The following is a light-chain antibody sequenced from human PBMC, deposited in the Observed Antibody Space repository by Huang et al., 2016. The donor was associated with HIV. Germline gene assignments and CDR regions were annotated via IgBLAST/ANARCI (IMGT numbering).Light chain of an antibody. CDR3: QELHIFPVT. Sequence: IQLTQSPSSLYASVGDRVTITCRASQGISSYLAWYQQKPGKAPELLIYAASTLQRGVPSRFSGSGSGTDFTLTISSLRPEDFATYYCQELHIFPVTFGGGTKVEIK. CDR1: QGISSY. V-gene: IGKV1-9*01. J-gene: IGKJ4*01. CDR2: AAS.